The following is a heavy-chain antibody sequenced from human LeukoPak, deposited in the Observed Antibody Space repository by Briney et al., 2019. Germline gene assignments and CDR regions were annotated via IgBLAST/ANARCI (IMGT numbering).Heavy chain of an antibody. J-gene: IGHJ6*02. V-gene: IGHV3-30*03. D-gene: IGHD5-12*01. CDR2: ISYDGIRK. CDR3: GGGGTFGGYGGGLGV. CDR1: GSTLNTYG. Sequence: GGSLRLSCAASGSTLNTYGMHWVRQAPGKGLEWVAVISYDGIRKYYADSVKGRFTISRDSSKNTLYLQMNSLRAEDTALYYCGGGGTFGGYGGGLGVWGQGTTVTVSS.